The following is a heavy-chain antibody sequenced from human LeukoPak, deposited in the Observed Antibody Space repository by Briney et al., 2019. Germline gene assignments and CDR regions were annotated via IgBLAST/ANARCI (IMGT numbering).Heavy chain of an antibody. V-gene: IGHV1-24*01. J-gene: IGHJ4*02. D-gene: IGHD6-6*01. CDR1: GYTLTELS. CDR2: FDPEDGET. Sequence: ASVKVSCKVSGYTLTELSMHWVRQAPGKGLEWMGGFDPEDGETIYAQKLQGRVTMTTDTSTSTAYMELRSLRSDDTAVYYCARDEYSSSAAFDYWGQGTLVTVSS. CDR3: ARDEYSSSAAFDY.